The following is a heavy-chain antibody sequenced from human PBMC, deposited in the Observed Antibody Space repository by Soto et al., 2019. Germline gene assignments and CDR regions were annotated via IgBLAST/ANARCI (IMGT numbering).Heavy chain of an antibody. D-gene: IGHD3-3*01. J-gene: IGHJ5*02. CDR3: ARSPVFNNWFDP. Sequence: ASETLSLTCTVSGGSVSSGSYYWSWIRQPPGKGLEWIGYIYYSGSTNYNPSLKSRVTISVDTSKNQFSLKLSSVTAADTAVYYCARSPVFNNWFDPWGQGTLVTVSS. CDR2: IYYSGST. V-gene: IGHV4-61*01. CDR1: GGSVSSGSYY.